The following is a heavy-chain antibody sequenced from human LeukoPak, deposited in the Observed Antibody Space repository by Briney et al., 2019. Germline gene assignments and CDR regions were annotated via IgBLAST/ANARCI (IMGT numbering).Heavy chain of an antibody. V-gene: IGHV3-23*01. CDR2: ISDSGGST. CDR1: GITLSNYG. D-gene: IGHD3-16*02. J-gene: IGHJ4*02. Sequence: GGSLRLSCAVSGITLSNYGMSWVRQAPGKGLEWVAGISDSGGSTNYADSVKGRFTISRDNPKNTLYLQMNSLRAEDTAVYFCAKRGVVIRVIVGFHKAAYYFDSWGQGALVTVSS. CDR3: AKRGVVIRVIVGFHKAAYYFDS.